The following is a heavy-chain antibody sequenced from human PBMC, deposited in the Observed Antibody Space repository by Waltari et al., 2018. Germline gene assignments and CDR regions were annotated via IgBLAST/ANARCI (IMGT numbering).Heavy chain of an antibody. CDR1: GFPVRNNY. CDR3: ARDPPGMATIGS. D-gene: IGHD5-12*01. CDR2: IYSGGST. V-gene: IGHV3-53*01. Sequence: EAQQVQSGGGLIHPGGSLRVACAATGFPVRNNYLSWVRQTPGKGLEWVSVIYSGGSTNYADSVRGRFTISRDNSKNTLFLEMNSLTAEDTAVYYCARDPPGMATIGSWGQGTLVTVSS. J-gene: IGHJ5*02.